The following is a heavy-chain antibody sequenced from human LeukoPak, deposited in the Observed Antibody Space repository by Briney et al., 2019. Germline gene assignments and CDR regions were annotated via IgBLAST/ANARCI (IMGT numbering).Heavy chain of an antibody. CDR1: GFSLTAYE. CDR3: AKKILPHYYDSSGLDY. Sequence: GGSLRLSCAASGFSLTAYEMHWVRQAPGKGLEWAAVISGGDGYTQLYSDSVKGRFTVSRDNSKNTLYLQMNSLRAEDTAVYYCAKKILPHYYDSSGLDYWGQGTLVTVSS. CDR2: ISGGDGYTQ. D-gene: IGHD3-22*01. V-gene: IGHV3-30-3*02. J-gene: IGHJ4*02.